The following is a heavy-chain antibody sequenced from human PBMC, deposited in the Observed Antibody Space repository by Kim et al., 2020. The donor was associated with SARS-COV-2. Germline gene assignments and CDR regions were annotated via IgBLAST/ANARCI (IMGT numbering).Heavy chain of an antibody. Sequence: SETLSLTCTVSGGSISSYYWSWIRQPPGKGLEWIGYIYYSGSTNYNPSLKSRVTISVDTSKNQFSLKLSSVTAADTAVYYCARGYYGSGSYVWFDPWGQGTLVTVSS. CDR3: ARGYYGSGSYVWFDP. CDR1: GGSISSYY. D-gene: IGHD3-10*01. CDR2: IYYSGST. J-gene: IGHJ5*02. V-gene: IGHV4-59*01.